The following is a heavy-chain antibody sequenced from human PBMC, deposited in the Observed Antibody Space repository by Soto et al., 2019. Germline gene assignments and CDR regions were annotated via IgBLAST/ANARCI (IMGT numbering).Heavy chain of an antibody. CDR3: ARERPLIVATIRDLYGMDV. J-gene: IGHJ6*02. CDR1: GGTFSSYA. D-gene: IGHD5-12*01. V-gene: IGHV1-69*12. Sequence: QVQLVQSGAEVKKPGSSVKVSCKASGGTFSSYAISWVRQAPGQGLEWMGGIIPIFGTANYAQKFQGRVTITADESTSTAYMELSSLRSEDTAVYYCARERPLIVATIRDLYGMDVWGQGTTVTVSS. CDR2: IIPIFGTA.